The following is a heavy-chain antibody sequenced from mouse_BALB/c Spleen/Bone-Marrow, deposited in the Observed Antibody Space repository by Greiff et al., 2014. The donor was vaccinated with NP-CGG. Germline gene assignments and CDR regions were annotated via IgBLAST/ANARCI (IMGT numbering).Heavy chain of an antibody. CDR1: GFTFSSYA. V-gene: IGHV5-6-5*01. CDR3: ARVVYYDYDVWFAY. CDR2: ISSGGST. J-gene: IGHJ3*01. D-gene: IGHD2-4*01. Sequence: VQLKESGGGLVKPGGSLKLSCAASGFTFSSYAMSWVRQTPEKRLEWVASISSGGSTYYPDSVKGRFTISRDNARNILYLQKSSLRSEDTAMYYCARVVYYDYDVWFAYWGQGTLVTVSA.